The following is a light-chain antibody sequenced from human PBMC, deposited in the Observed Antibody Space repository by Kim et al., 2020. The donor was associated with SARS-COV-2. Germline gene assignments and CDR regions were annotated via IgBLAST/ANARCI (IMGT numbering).Light chain of an antibody. V-gene: IGLV10-54*01. J-gene: IGLJ3*02. CDR3: SAWDKRLGAWV. CDR2: RNN. CDR1: NNNVGDQG. Sequence: TATLACTGDNNNVGDQGATWLQQHQGHPPKLLSYRNNNRPSGISERLSASRSGTAASLTITGLQPEDEADYYCSAWDKRLGAWVFGGGTQLTVL.